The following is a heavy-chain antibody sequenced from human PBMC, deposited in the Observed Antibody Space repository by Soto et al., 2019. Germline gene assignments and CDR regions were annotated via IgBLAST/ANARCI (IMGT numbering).Heavy chain of an antibody. CDR1: GFTFSSYN. CDR3: ARARCSSGQCYYFDY. CDR2: ISRSEDRT. D-gene: IGHD2-15*01. Sequence: EVQLVESGEGLVQPGGSLRLSCAASGFTFSSYNIHWIRQAPGKGLEFVSAISRSEDRTYYADSVKGRFTITRDNSKNTVWLQMGSLRAEDMAVYYCARARCSSGQCYYFDYWGRGALVSVSS. J-gene: IGHJ4*02. V-gene: IGHV3-64*02.